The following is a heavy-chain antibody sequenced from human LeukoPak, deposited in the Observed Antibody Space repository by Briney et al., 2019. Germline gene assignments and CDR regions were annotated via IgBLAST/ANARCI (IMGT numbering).Heavy chain of an antibody. J-gene: IGHJ5*02. CDR1: GGSISSYY. D-gene: IGHD2-15*01. V-gene: IGHV4-59*01. CDR3: ARVHCSGGSCYSDNWFDP. Sequence: PSETLSLTCTVSGGSISSYYWSWIRQPPGKGLEWIGYIYCSGSTNYNPSLKSRVTISVDTSKNQFSLKLSSVTAADTAVYYCARVHCSGGSCYSDNWFDPWGQGTLVTVSS. CDR2: IYCSGST.